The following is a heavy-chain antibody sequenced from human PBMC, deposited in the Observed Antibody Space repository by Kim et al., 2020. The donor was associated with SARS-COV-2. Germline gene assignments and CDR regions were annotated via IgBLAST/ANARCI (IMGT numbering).Heavy chain of an antibody. CDR3: ARVHGQWGDAFDI. J-gene: IGHJ3*02. Sequence: SETLSLTCTVSGGSVSSGSYYWSWIRQPPGKGLEWIGYIYYSGSTNYNPSLKSRVTISVDTSKNQFSLKLSSVTAADTAVYYCARVHGQWGDAFDIWGQG. D-gene: IGHD3-16*01. CDR1: GGSVSSGSYY. V-gene: IGHV4-61*01. CDR2: IYYSGST.